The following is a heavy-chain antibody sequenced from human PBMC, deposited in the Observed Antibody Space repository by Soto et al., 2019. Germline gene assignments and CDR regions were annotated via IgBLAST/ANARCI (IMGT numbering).Heavy chain of an antibody. CDR3: AREFGRGYRRGAFDI. CDR1: GFTFSPYT. D-gene: IGHD3-22*01. V-gene: IGHV3-48*02. J-gene: IGHJ3*02. CDR2: STNSSTTI. Sequence: EVQLVESGGGLVQPGGSLRLSCAASGFTFSPYTMNWVRQAPGKGLEWVSYSTNSSTTIYYADSVKGRFTISRDNAKNSLYLQKNSLRDEDTAVYYCAREFGRGYRRGAFDIWGQGTMVTVSS.